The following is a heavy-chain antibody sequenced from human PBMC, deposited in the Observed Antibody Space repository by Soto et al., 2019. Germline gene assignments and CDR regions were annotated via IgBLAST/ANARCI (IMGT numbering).Heavy chain of an antibody. Sequence: SETLSLTCTVSGGSISSYYWSWIRQPPGKGLEWIGYIYYSGSTNYNPSLKSRVTISVDTSKNQFSLKLSSVTAADTAVYYRARDRSSFDYWGQGTLVTVSS. CDR2: IYYSGST. CDR1: GGSISSYY. J-gene: IGHJ4*02. V-gene: IGHV4-59*01. D-gene: IGHD6-6*01. CDR3: ARDRSSFDY.